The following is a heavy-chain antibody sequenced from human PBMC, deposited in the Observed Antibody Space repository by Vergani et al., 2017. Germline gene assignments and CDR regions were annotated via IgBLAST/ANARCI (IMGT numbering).Heavy chain of an antibody. CDR3: ARGGTLYGMDV. CDR2: ISSSSRYI. CDR1: GFTFSSYS. D-gene: IGHD1-1*01. J-gene: IGHJ6*02. V-gene: IGHV3-21*01. Sequence: EVQLVESGGGLVKPGGSLRLSCAASGFTFSSYSMNWVRQAPGKGLEWVSSISSSSRYIYYADSVKGRFTIYRDNAKNSLYLQMNSLRAEDTAVYYCARGGTLYGMDVWGQGTTVTVSS.